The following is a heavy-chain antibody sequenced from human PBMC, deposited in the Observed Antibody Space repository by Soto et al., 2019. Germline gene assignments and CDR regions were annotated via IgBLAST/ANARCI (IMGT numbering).Heavy chain of an antibody. CDR1: GYTFTANY. CDR3: ARVSFVGASGGANAFDS. Sequence: VQLVQSEADVEKPGASVTVSCKTSGYTFTANYIHWVRQAPGQGIEWKGWINTNNGGTHFAQTFQDRVTLTRDKSISTGWMELSTLKADDTAIYYCARVSFVGASGGANAFDSWGQGTMVSV. J-gene: IGHJ3*02. D-gene: IGHD1-26*01. V-gene: IGHV1-2*02. CDR2: INTNNGGT.